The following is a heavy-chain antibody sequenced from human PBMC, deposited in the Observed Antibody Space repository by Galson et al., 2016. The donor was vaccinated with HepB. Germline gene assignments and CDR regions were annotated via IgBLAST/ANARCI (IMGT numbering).Heavy chain of an antibody. CDR3: ARERAEPGSYYQYGMDV. CDR2: ISYSGRT. Sequence: SETLSLTCSVSGVSISRSYWSWIRQAPGKGLAWIGYISYSGRTNYTPSLKRRVTISIDTSKNQFSLKLSSVTTADTAVYYCARERAEPGSYYQYGMDVWGQGTTVTVSS. J-gene: IGHJ6*02. V-gene: IGHV4-59*01. D-gene: IGHD6-13*01. CDR1: GVSISRSY.